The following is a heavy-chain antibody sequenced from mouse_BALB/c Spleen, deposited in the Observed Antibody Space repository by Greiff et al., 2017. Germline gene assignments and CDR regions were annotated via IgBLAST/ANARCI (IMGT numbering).Heavy chain of an antibody. CDR3: ASLYGNYVGYAMDY. V-gene: IGHV1S126*01. J-gene: IGHJ4*01. CDR1: GYSFTSYW. Sequence: VQLQQSGPQLVRPGASVKISCKASGYSFTSYWMHWVKQRPGQGLEWIGMIDPSDSETRLNQKFKDKATLTVDKSSSTAYMQLSSPTSEDSAVYYCASLYGNYVGYAMDYWGQGTSVTVSS. D-gene: IGHD2-1*01. CDR2: IDPSDSET.